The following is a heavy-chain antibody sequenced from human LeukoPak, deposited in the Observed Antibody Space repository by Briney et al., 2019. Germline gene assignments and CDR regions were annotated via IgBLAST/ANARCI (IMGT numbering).Heavy chain of an antibody. Sequence: SGTLSLTCGVSGASISSSKWWSWVRQPPGKGLEWIGRIYTSGSTNYNPSLKSRVTMSVDTSKNRFSLKLSSVTAADTAVYYCARAAVAGRVLDYWGQGTLVTVSS. D-gene: IGHD6-19*01. J-gene: IGHJ4*02. CDR1: GASISSSKW. CDR3: ARAAVAGRVLDY. CDR2: IYTSGST. V-gene: IGHV4-4*02.